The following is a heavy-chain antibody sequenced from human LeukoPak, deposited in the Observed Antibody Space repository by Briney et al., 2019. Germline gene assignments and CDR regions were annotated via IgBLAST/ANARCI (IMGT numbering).Heavy chain of an antibody. CDR2: IYYNGGT. V-gene: IGHV4-59*01. D-gene: IGHD3/OR15-3a*01. Sequence: SETLSLTCTVSGGSISSYYWSWIRQPPGKGLEWIGYIYYNGGTNYNPSLKSRVTISVDTAKNHVSLSLSSVTAADTAVYYCARQSVDFWTDYAKNWFDPWGQGTLVTVSS. J-gene: IGHJ5*02. CDR1: GGSISSYY. CDR3: ARQSVDFWTDYAKNWFDP.